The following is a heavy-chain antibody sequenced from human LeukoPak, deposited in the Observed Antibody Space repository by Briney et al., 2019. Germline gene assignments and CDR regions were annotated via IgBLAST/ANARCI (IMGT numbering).Heavy chain of an antibody. D-gene: IGHD2-2*01. CDR1: SYTFTSYG. CDR2: ISAYNGNT. J-gene: IGHJ6*03. CDR3: ARSFVVPAAHYYYYYYMDV. V-gene: IGHV1-18*01. Sequence: ASVKVSCKASSYTFTSYGISWVRQAPGQGLEWMGWISAYNGNTNYAQKLQGRVTMTTDTSTSTAYMELRSLRSDDTAVYYCARSFVVPAAHYYYYYYMDVWGKGTTVTVSS.